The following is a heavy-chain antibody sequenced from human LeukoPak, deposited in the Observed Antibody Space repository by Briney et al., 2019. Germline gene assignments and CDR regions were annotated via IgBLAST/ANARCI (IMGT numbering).Heavy chain of an antibody. D-gene: IGHD6-13*01. Sequence: GGSLRLFCAASGFTFSSSWMSWVRQAPGKGLEWVANINQDGSEKYHVDSVKGRFTISRDNPKNSLYLQMNSLRAEDTAVYYCARDTAAWDYWGQGTLVIVSS. CDR3: ARDTAAWDY. CDR1: GFTFSSSW. CDR2: INQDGSEK. V-gene: IGHV3-7*01. J-gene: IGHJ4*02.